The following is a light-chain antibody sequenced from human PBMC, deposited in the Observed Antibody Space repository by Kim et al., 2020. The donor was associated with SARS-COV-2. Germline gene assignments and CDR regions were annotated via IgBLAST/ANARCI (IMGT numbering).Light chain of an antibody. V-gene: IGKV1-5*03. CDR3: QQYKTYPWT. CDR1: QSIISW. CDR2: KAS. J-gene: IGKJ1*01. Sequence: ASVGNRVSITCRASQSIISWLAWYQQKPEKAPKLLIHKASTLEGAVPSRFSGSESGREFSLTISSLQPDDFATYYCQQYKTYPWTFGHGTKVDIK.